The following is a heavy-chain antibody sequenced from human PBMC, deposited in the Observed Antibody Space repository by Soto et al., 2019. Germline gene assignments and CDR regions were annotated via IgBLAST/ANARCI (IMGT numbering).Heavy chain of an antibody. CDR3: ARRAETNGWNGFGADKYYFDF. Sequence: VASVKVSCKASGYTFTSYGIYWVRQATGQGLEWMGWMNPNTGNSGYAQKFQGRVTMTSDTSISTAHMELSSLRSEDTAVYYCARRAETNGWNGFGADKYYFDFWGQGTLVTVSS. J-gene: IGHJ4*02. CDR1: GYTFTSYG. CDR2: MNPNTGNS. D-gene: IGHD1-1*01. V-gene: IGHV1-8*02.